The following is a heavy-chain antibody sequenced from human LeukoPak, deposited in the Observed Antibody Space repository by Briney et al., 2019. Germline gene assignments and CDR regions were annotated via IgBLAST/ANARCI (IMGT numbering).Heavy chain of an antibody. Sequence: PSETLSLTCAVYGGSFRDYNWNWIRQPPGKGLEWIGEINHGGSTNYNPSLKSRLTISIDTSKDQFSLRLSSVTAADTALYYCVTKITATGFVGWFDPWGQGTLVTVSS. CDR1: GGSFRDYN. CDR2: INHGGST. V-gene: IGHV4-34*01. CDR3: VTKITATGFVGWFDP. J-gene: IGHJ5*02. D-gene: IGHD5-24*01.